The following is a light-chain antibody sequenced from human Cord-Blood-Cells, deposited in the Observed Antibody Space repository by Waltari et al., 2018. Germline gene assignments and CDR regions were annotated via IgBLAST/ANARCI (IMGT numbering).Light chain of an antibody. V-gene: IGKV4-1*01. J-gene: IGKJ2*01. CDR3: QQYYSTPHT. CDR1: QRVLYSSNNKNY. CDR2: WAS. Sequence: DIVMTQSPDSLAVSLGERATHNCNVRQRVLYSSNNKNYLAWYQQKPGQPPKLLIYWASTRESGVPDRFSGSGSGTDFTLTISSLQAEDVAVYYCQQYYSTPHTFGQGTKLEIK.